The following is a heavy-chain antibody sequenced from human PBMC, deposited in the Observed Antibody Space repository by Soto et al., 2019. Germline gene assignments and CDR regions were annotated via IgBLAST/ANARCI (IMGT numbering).Heavy chain of an antibody. V-gene: IGHV4-31*03. CDR1: GGSISSGGYY. Sequence: SETLSLTCTVSGGSISSGGYYWSWIRQHPGKGLEWIGYIYYSGSTYYNPSLKSRVTISVDTSKNQFSLKLSSVTAADTAVYYCARDRREKDDSSGYYYDGDAFDIWGQGTMVTVSS. CDR3: ARDRREKDDSSGYYYDGDAFDI. CDR2: IYYSGST. D-gene: IGHD3-22*01. J-gene: IGHJ3*02.